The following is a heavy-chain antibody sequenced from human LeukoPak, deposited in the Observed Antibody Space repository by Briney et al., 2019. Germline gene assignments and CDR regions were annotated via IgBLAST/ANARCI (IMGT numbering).Heavy chain of an antibody. D-gene: IGHD6-25*01. CDR1: GFTFSNYW. CDR3: AKDGGLIAAEVDY. CDR2: IKQDGGEK. Sequence: GGSLRLSCAASGFTFSNYWMSWVRQAPGKGLEWLANIKQDGGEKYYVDSVKGRFTISRDNAKNSLYLQMNSLRAEDTAVYYCAKDGGLIAAEVDYWGQGTLVTVSS. V-gene: IGHV3-7*01. J-gene: IGHJ4*02.